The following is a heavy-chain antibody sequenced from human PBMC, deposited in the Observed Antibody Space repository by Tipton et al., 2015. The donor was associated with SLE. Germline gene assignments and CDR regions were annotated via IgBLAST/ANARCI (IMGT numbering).Heavy chain of an antibody. D-gene: IGHD6-19*01. V-gene: IGHV4-59*10. CDR1: GGSLSGYY. J-gene: IGHJ1*01. CDR3: AKNGDYSSPPEYFQH. Sequence: TLSLTCAVYGGSLSGYYWSWIRQPAGKGLEWIGRMYTGGNTNYNPSLKSRVTMSLDTAKNQFYLKLSSVTAADTAVYYCAKNGDYSSPPEYFQHWGQGTLVTVSS. CDR2: MYTGGNT.